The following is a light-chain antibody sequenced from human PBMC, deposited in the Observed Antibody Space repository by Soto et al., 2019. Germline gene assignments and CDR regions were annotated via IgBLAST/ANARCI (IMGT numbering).Light chain of an antibody. V-gene: IGLV2-14*01. J-gene: IGLJ1*01. CDR3: SSYRTGGPFV. CDR1: SSDVGGYNY. Sequence: QSALTQPASVSGSPGQSIAISCTGTSSDVGGYNYVSWYQQLPGKAPKLLISEVSNRPSGVSHRFSGSKSGNTASLTISGLQAEDEADYYCSSYRTGGPFVFGTGTMLTVL. CDR2: EVS.